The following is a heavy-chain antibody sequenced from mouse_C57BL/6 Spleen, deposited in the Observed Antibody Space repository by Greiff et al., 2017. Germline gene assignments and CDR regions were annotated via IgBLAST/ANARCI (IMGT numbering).Heavy chain of an antibody. Sequence: QVHVKQPGTELVKPGASVKLSCKASGYTFTSYWMHWVKQRPGQGLEWIGNINPSNGGTNYNEKFKSKATLTVDKSSSTAYMQLSSLTSEDSAVYYCARGHSNLNQAWFAYWGQGTLVTVSA. CDR2: INPSNGGT. V-gene: IGHV1-53*01. CDR1: GYTFTSYW. CDR3: ARGHSNLNQAWFAY. J-gene: IGHJ3*01. D-gene: IGHD2-5*01.